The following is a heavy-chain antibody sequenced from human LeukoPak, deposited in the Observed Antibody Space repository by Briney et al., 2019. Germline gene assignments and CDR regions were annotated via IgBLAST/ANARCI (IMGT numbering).Heavy chain of an antibody. V-gene: IGHV3-23*01. D-gene: IGHD3-9*01. CDR1: GFTFSSYA. J-gene: IGHJ4*02. CDR2: ISGSGGST. CDR3: AKDRNDILTGYLIFDY. Sequence: TGGSLRLSCAASGFTFSSYAMSWVRQAPGKGLEWVSAISGSGGSTYYADSVKGRFTISRDNSKNTLYLQMNSLRAEDTAVYYCAKDRNDILTGYLIFDYWGQGALVTVSS.